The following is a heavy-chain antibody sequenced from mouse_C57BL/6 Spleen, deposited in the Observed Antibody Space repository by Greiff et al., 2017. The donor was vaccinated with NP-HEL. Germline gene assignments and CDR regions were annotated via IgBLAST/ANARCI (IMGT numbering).Heavy chain of an antibody. Sequence: VQLQQSGAELVKPGASVKISCKASGYAFSSYWMNWVKQRPGKGLEWIGQIYPGDGDTNYNGKFKGKATLTADKSSSTAYMQLSSLTSEDSAVYFCARGHYYGSSYYAMYYWGQGTSVTVSS. CDR1: GYAFSSYW. CDR3: ARGHYYGSSYYAMYY. D-gene: IGHD1-1*01. CDR2: IYPGDGDT. J-gene: IGHJ4*01. V-gene: IGHV1-80*01.